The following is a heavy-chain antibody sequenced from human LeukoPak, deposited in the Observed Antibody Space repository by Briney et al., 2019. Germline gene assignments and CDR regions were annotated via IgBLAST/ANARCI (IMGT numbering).Heavy chain of an antibody. J-gene: IGHJ4*02. CDR3: ASSVIEYYYDSSGYYLLSYFDY. CDR2: IYYSGST. CDR1: GGSISSGGSY. V-gene: IGHV4-31*03. Sequence: RPSETLSLTCTVSGGSISSGGSYWSWIRQHPGKGLEWIGYIYYSGSTYYNPSLQSRVSISVHTSKNQFSLELSSVTAADTAVYYCASSVIEYYYDSSGYYLLSYFDYWGQGTLVTVSS. D-gene: IGHD3-22*01.